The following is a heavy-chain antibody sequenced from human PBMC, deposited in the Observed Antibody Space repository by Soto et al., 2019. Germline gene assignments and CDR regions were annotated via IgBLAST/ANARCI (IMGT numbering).Heavy chain of an antibody. V-gene: IGHV1-69*02. D-gene: IGHD3-10*01. J-gene: IGHJ6*02. Sequence: QVQLVQSGAEVKKPGSSVKVSCKASGGTFSSYTTSWVRQAPGQGLEWMGRIIPILGIANYAQKFQGRVTITADKSTSTAYMELSSLRSEDTAVYYCASLMSSGYYYGMDVWGQGTTVTVSS. CDR1: GGTFSSYT. CDR3: ASLMSSGYYYGMDV. CDR2: IIPILGIA.